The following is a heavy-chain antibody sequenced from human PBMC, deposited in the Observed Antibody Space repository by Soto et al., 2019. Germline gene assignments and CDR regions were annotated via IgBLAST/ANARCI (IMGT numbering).Heavy chain of an antibody. Sequence: PGGSLRLSCAASGFTFSNYAIHWVRQAPGKGLEWVAVIASDGKDKRHADSVKGRFTISRDNSKNTVYLQMNSLRGEDTAVYYCAAGGAITAVDYSFDYWGQGSLVTVSS. CDR1: GFTFSNYA. J-gene: IGHJ4*02. CDR2: IASDGKDK. D-gene: IGHD6-13*01. V-gene: IGHV3-30*03. CDR3: AAGGAITAVDYSFDY.